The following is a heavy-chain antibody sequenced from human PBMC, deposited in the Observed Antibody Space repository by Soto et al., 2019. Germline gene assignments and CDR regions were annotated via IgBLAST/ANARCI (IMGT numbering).Heavy chain of an antibody. J-gene: IGHJ6*02. V-gene: IGHV3-21*01. CDR3: ARDLKYSGYDVADYYYYYGMDV. Sequence: LXLXCAASGFTFSSXRVNWVPQAPGKWLEWVSSISSSSSYIYYADSVKGRFTISRDNAKNSLYLQMNSLRAEDTAVYYRARDLKYSGYDVADYYYYYGMDVWGQGTTGTVS. D-gene: IGHD5-12*01. CDR1: GFTFSSXR. CDR2: ISSSSSYI.